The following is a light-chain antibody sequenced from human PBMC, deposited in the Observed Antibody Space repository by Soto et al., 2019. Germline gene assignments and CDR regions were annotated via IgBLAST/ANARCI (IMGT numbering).Light chain of an antibody. CDR2: DVS. J-gene: IGLJ1*01. Sequence: QSALTQPASVSGSPGQSITISCTGTSSDVGGYNYVSWYQQHPGKAPKLMIYDVSNRPSGVSNRFSGSKSGNTASLTISGLQAEDDADYYCSSYTSSSTSFGTWTKLTVL. CDR1: SSDVGGYNY. V-gene: IGLV2-14*01. CDR3: SSYTSSSTS.